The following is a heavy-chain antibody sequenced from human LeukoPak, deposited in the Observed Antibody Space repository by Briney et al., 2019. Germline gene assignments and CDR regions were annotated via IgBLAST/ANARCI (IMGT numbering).Heavy chain of an antibody. CDR3: ARRSNPEHAWSY. CDR1: GSSFTGYW. V-gene: IGHV5-51*01. Sequence: GESLQISCQGSGSSFTGYWIGWVRQLPGKGLEWMGIIYPGDSDTRYSPSFQGQVTISADKSISTAYLQWSSLKASDTAMYYCARRSNPEHAWSYWGQGTLVTVSS. D-gene: IGHD1/OR15-1a*01. CDR2: IYPGDSDT. J-gene: IGHJ4*02.